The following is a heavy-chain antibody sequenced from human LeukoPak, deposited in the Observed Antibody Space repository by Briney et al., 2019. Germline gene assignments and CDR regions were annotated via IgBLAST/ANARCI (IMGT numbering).Heavy chain of an antibody. V-gene: IGHV4-39*01. D-gene: IGHD3-10*01. CDR3: ARYASGSYYWFDP. Sequence: SESLSLTCTVSGGSISSSSYYWGWIRQPPGMGLEWNGSIYYSGSTYYNPSLKSRVTISVDTSKSQFSLKLSSVTTADTALYYCARYASGSYYWFDPWGQGTLVTVSS. J-gene: IGHJ5*02. CDR2: IYYSGST. CDR1: GGSISSSSYY.